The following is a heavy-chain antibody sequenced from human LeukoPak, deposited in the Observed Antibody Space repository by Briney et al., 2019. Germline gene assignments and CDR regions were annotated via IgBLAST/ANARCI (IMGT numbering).Heavy chain of an antibody. D-gene: IGHD7-27*01. V-gene: IGHV1-69*13. CDR2: IIPISGTA. CDR1: GGTFSSYA. J-gene: IGHJ4*02. CDR3: ARGPPNWGYDY. Sequence: SVKVSCKASGGTFSSYAISWVRQAPGQGLEWMGGIIPISGTANYAQKFQGRVTITADESTSTAYMELSSLRSDDTAVYYCARGPPNWGYDYWGPGTLVTVSS.